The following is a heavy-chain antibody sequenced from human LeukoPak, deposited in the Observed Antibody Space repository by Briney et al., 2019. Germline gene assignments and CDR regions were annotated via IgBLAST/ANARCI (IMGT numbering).Heavy chain of an antibody. CDR1: GYAFTSYG. J-gene: IGHJ4*02. D-gene: IGHD3-9*01. V-gene: IGHV1-18*04. CDR3: ARDLDYDILPSDY. Sequence: PGASVKVSCKASGYAFTSYGISWVRQAPGQGIEWMGWIIAYNGNTNYTQKLQGRVTITTDTSTSTAYMELRSLRSDDTAVYYCARDLDYDILPSDYWGQGTLVTVSS. CDR2: IIAYNGNT.